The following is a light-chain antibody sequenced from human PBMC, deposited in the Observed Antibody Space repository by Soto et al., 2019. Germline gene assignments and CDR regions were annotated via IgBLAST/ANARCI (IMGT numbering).Light chain of an antibody. CDR3: QHYINWPRLT. CDR1: ESIRTW. Sequence: DIQMTQSPSTLSASIGDRVTITCRASESIRTWLAWYQHKPGKAPKFLIYDASSLESGVPSRFSGSGSGTEFTLTISSLQSEDFAVYYCQHYINWPRLTFGGGTKVDIK. V-gene: IGKV1-5*01. CDR2: DAS. J-gene: IGKJ4*01.